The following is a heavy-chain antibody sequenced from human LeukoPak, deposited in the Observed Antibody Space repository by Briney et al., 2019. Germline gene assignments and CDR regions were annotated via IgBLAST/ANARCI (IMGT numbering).Heavy chain of an antibody. CDR2: MNPDTGDT. Sequence: ASVKLSCKASGHTFTGYDINWVRQAPGQGLESMGWMNPDTGDTGYAQKFQGRVTMTRNTSIDTAHMELSGLRSEDSAVHYCTRGSLSGSSRDYWGQGTLVTVSS. J-gene: IGHJ4*02. CDR1: GHTFTGYD. D-gene: IGHD1-26*01. CDR3: TRGSLSGSSRDY. V-gene: IGHV1-8*01.